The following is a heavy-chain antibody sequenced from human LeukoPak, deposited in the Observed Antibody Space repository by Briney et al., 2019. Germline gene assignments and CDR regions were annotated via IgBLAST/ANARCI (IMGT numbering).Heavy chain of an antibody. D-gene: IGHD3-3*01. CDR2: ISGSGGST. J-gene: IGHJ4*02. CDR3: ARAQTRYYDFWSGYYTGMGPFDY. CDR1: GFTFSSYA. Sequence: AGGSLRLSCAASGFTFSSYAMSWVRQAPGKGLEWVSAISGSGGSTYYADSVKGRFTISRDNAKNSLYLQMNSLRAEDTAVYYCARAQTRYYDFWSGYYTGMGPFDYWGQGTLVTVSS. V-gene: IGHV3-23*01.